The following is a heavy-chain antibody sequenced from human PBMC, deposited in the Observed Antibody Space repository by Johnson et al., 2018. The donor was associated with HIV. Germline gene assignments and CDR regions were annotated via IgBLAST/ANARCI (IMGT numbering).Heavy chain of an antibody. Sequence: VQLVESGGGLVQPGGSLTLSCAASGFTFSSYAMSWVRQAPWKGLEWVSAISGSGGSTYYADSVKGRFTISRDNSKNTLFLQMNSLRAEDTSVYYCARECGGTVVLGDEGAFDIWGQGTVVTVSS. CDR3: ARECGGTVVLGDEGAFDI. J-gene: IGHJ3*02. CDR2: ISGSGGST. D-gene: IGHD3-10*01. V-gene: IGHV3-23*04. CDR1: GFTFSSYA.